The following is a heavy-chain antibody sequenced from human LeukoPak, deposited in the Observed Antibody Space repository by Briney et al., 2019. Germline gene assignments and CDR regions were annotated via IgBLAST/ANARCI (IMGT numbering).Heavy chain of an antibody. Sequence: GRSLRLSCAASGFSFDDYAMHWVRQAPGKGLEWVSGISWNSGSKGHADSVKGRFTISRDNAKNSLYLQMNSLRVEDTALYYCAKDLRDILTGYMGVGYYGMDVWGQGTTVTVSS. J-gene: IGHJ6*02. CDR1: GFSFDDYA. CDR2: ISWNSGSK. CDR3: AKDLRDILTGYMGVGYYGMDV. V-gene: IGHV3-9*01. D-gene: IGHD3-9*01.